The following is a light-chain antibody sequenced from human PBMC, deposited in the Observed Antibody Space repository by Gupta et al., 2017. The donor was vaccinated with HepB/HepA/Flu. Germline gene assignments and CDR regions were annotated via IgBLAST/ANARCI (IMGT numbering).Light chain of an antibody. CDR2: LNS. CDR3: MQALQTPYN. CDR1: QSLLHSNGYNY. Sequence: DIVMTQSPLSLPVTPGEPASISCRSSQSLLHSNGYNYLDWYLKTPGQSPQLLIYLNSNRASGVPDRFSGSGSGTDFTLKISRVEVEDVGVYYCMQALQTPYNFGQGTKLEIK. V-gene: IGKV2-28*01. J-gene: IGKJ2*01.